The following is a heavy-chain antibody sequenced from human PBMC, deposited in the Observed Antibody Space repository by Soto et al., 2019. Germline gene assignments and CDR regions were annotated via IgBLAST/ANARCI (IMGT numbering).Heavy chain of an antibody. Sequence: QVQLVQSGAEVKKPGASVKVSCKASGYTFTSYGISWVRQAPGQGLEWMGWISAYNGNTNYAQKLQGRVTMTTDTPTSTAYMELRSLRSDDTAVYYCARYVGYCSSTSCTSALYYYYGMDVWGQGTTVTVSS. CDR2: ISAYNGNT. V-gene: IGHV1-18*01. D-gene: IGHD2-2*01. J-gene: IGHJ6*02. CDR3: ARYVGYCSSTSCTSALYYYYGMDV. CDR1: GYTFTSYG.